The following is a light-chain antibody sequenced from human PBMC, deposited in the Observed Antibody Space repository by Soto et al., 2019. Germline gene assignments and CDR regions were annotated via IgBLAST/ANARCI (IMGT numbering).Light chain of an antibody. CDR1: QSVSRH. J-gene: IGKJ4*01. V-gene: IGKV3-15*01. CDR3: QQYSSWPLT. CDR2: GAS. Sequence: EKVMTQSPATLSVSPGERATLSCRASQSVSRHLAWYQQKPGQAPRLLIYGASTRATGIPARFSGRGSGTEFTLTISSLQSEDSAVYYCQQYSSWPLTFGGGTKVEIK.